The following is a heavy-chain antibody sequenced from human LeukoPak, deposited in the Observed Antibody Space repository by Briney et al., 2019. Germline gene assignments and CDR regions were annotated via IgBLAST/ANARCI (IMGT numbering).Heavy chain of an antibody. V-gene: IGHV4-61*02. Sequence: PSETLSLTCTVSGGSISSGSYYWSWIRQPAGKGLEWIGRIYTSGSANYNPSLKSRVTISVDTSKNQFSLKLSSVTAADTAVYYCARGSGYDNWFDPWGQGTLVTVSS. CDR3: ARGSGYDNWFDP. CDR2: IYTSGSA. D-gene: IGHD5-12*01. J-gene: IGHJ5*02. CDR1: GGSISSGSYY.